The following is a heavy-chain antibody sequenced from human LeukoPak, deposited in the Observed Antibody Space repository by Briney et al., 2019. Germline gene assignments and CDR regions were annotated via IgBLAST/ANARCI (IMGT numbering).Heavy chain of an antibody. V-gene: IGHV1-18*01. CDR3: ARDAGGGDSGYDPYFDY. D-gene: IGHD5-12*01. J-gene: IGHJ4*02. CDR2: ISAYNGNT. CDR1: GYTFTSYG. Sequence: ASVKVSCKASGYTFTSYGICWVRQAPGQGLELMGWISAYNGNTNYAQKLQGRVTMTTDTSTSTAYMELRSLRSDDTAVYYCARDAGGGDSGYDPYFDYWGQGTVVTVSS.